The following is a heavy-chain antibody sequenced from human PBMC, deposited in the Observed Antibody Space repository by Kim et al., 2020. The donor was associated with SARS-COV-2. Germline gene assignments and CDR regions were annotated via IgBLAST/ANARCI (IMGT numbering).Heavy chain of an antibody. V-gene: IGHV1-69*13. CDR1: GGTFSSYA. J-gene: IGHJ4*02. Sequence: SVKVSCKASGGTFSSYAISWVRQAPGQGLEWMEGIIPIFGTANYAQKFQGRVTITADESTSTAYMELSSLRSEDTAVYYCARVDSYDSSGSYQDYWGQGTLVTVSS. D-gene: IGHD3-22*01. CDR3: ARVDSYDSSGSYQDY. CDR2: IIPIFGTA.